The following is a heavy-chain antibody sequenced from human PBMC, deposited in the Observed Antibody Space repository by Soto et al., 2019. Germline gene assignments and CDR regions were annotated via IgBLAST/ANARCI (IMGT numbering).Heavy chain of an antibody. D-gene: IGHD3-3*01. CDR2: IIPIFGTA. V-gene: IGHV1-69*06. CDR1: GGTFSSYA. CDR3: ATNKWGGSGYYAYFDY. Sequence: SVKVSCKASGGTFSSYAISWVRQAPGQGLEWMGGIIPIFGTANYAQKFQGRVTITADKSTSTAYMELSSLRSEDTAVYYCATNKWGGSGYYAYFDYWGQGTLVTVSS. J-gene: IGHJ4*02.